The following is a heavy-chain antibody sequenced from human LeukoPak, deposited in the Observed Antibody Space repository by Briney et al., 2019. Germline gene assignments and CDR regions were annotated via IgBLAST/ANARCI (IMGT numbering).Heavy chain of an antibody. CDR2: IIPILGIA. CDR1: GYSFTSYG. J-gene: IGHJ3*02. Sequence: SVKVSCKASGYSFTSYGISWVRQAPGQGLEWMGRIIPILGIANYAQKFQGRVTITADKSTSTAYMELSSLRSEDTAVYYCARDGSGSYGGDAFDIWGQGTMVTVSS. V-gene: IGHV1-69*04. D-gene: IGHD1-26*01. CDR3: ARDGSGSYGGDAFDI.